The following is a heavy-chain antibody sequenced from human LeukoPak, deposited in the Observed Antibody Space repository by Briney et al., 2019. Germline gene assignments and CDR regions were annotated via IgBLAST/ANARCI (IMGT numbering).Heavy chain of an antibody. CDR2: MNPNSGNT. Sequence: ASVKVSCKASGYTFTGYYIHWVRQATGQGLEWMGWMNPNSGNTGYAQKFQGRVTMTRNTSISTAYMELSSLRSEDTAVYYCARVYYYYYYMDVWGKGTTVTISS. V-gene: IGHV1-8*02. J-gene: IGHJ6*03. CDR1: GYTFTGYY. CDR3: ARVYYYYYYMDV.